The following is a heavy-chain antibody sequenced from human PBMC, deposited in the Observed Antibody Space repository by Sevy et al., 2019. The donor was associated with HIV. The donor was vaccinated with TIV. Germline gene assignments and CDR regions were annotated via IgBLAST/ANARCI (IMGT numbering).Heavy chain of an antibody. CDR3: ARGIAAPRGMDV. Sequence: SETLSLTCTVSGDSISGYYWSWIRQPPGKRLEWIGYFFYSGSTNYNPSLKSRVTISVDTTRNQVSLKVRSVTAADTAVYYCARGIAAPRGMDVWGQGTTVTVSS. D-gene: IGHD6-13*01. J-gene: IGHJ6*02. V-gene: IGHV4-59*01. CDR1: GDSISGYY. CDR2: FFYSGST.